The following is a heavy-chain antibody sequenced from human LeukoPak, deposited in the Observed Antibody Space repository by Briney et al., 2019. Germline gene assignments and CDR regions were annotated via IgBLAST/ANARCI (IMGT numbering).Heavy chain of an antibody. CDR1: GDSVSSNSAA. Sequence: SQTLSLTCAISGDSVSSNSAAWNWIRQSPSRGLEWLGRTYYRSRWYNDYAVSVKSRISINPDTSKNQFSLQLSSVINEDTAVYYCARELRRIFDYWGQGTLVTVSS. CDR3: ARELRRIFDY. CDR2: TYYRSRWYN. J-gene: IGHJ4*02. V-gene: IGHV6-1*01.